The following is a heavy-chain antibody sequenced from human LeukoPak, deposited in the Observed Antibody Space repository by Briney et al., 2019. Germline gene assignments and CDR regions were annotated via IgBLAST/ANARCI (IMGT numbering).Heavy chain of an antibody. Sequence: SQTLSLTCTVSGGSISSGGYYWGWIRQHPGKGLEWIGYIYYSGSTYYNPSLKSRVTISVDTSKNQFSLKLSSATAADTAVYYCARAFSRDGSGSYPYDYWGQGTLVTVSS. J-gene: IGHJ4*02. CDR1: GGSISSGGYY. CDR3: ARAFSRDGSGSYPYDY. CDR2: IYYSGST. D-gene: IGHD3-10*01. V-gene: IGHV4-31*03.